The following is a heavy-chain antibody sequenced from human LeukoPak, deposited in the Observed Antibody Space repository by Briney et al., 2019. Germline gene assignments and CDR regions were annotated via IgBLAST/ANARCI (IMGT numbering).Heavy chain of an antibody. D-gene: IGHD3-16*02. J-gene: IGHJ4*02. V-gene: IGHV3-48*04. CDR3: ARESDYVWGSYRYTAFDY. CDR1: GFTFSTYS. Sequence: GGSLRLSCAASGFTFSTYSMNWVRQAPGKGLEWVSYISSSSTTIYYADSMNGRFTISRDNAKNSLYLQMNSLRAEDTAVYYCARESDYVWGSYRYTAFDYRGQGTLVTVSS. CDR2: ISSSSTTI.